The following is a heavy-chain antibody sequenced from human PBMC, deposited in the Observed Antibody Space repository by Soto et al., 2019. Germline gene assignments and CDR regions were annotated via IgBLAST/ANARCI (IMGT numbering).Heavy chain of an antibody. CDR3: ARLPKGSTVTS. J-gene: IGHJ4*02. D-gene: IGHD4-17*01. CDR1: GFRFSDHS. V-gene: IGHV3-48*02. Sequence: EVQLVESGGGSVHPGGSVRLACAASGFRFSDHSMNWVRQAPGKGVEWVSYITSSGDSIYYADSVKGRFTVSRDNAKNSLFLQMNGLRDEDTAVYYCARLPKGSTVTSWGQGTLVTVSS. CDR2: ITSSGDSI.